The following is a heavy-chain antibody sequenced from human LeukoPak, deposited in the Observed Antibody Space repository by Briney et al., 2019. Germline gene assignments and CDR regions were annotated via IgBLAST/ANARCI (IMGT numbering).Heavy chain of an antibody. V-gene: IGHV3-23*01. CDR3: AKDYGSGSGEYFDY. D-gene: IGHD3-10*01. CDR1: GFTFSSYA. Sequence: GGSLRLSCAASGFTFSSYAMTWVRQASGKGLEWVSSISASDITNFADSVKGRFTISRDNSKNTLYLQMNSLRAEDTAVYYCAKDYGSGSGEYFDYWGQGTLVTVSS. CDR2: ISASDIT. J-gene: IGHJ4*02.